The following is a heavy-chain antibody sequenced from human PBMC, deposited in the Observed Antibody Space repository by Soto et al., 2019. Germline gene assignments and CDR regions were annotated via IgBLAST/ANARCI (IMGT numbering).Heavy chain of an antibody. V-gene: IGHV4-61*01. CDR1: GGSVSSGSFY. Sequence: SETLSLTCTVSGGSVSSGSFYWSWIRRPPGKGLEWIGYFYDSGSTNYNPSLRSRVTMSVDTSKNQFSLKLSSVTAADTAVYYCAASATPATNYYYAMDVWGQGTTVTVS. J-gene: IGHJ6*02. CDR2: FYDSGST. D-gene: IGHD5-12*01. CDR3: AASATPATNYYYAMDV.